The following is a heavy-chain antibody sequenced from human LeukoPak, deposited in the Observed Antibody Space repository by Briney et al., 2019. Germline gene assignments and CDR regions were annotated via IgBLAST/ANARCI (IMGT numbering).Heavy chain of an antibody. J-gene: IGHJ2*01. CDR3: ARPYSSSDWYFDL. Sequence: SQTLSLTCTVSGGSISSSSYYWGWIRQPPGKGLEWIGNIYYGGSTYYNPSLKSRVTMSVDTSKNQFSPKLTSVTAADTAVYYCARPYSSSDWYFDLWGRGTLVTVSS. D-gene: IGHD6-6*01. CDR2: IYYGGST. V-gene: IGHV4-39*01. CDR1: GGSISSSSYY.